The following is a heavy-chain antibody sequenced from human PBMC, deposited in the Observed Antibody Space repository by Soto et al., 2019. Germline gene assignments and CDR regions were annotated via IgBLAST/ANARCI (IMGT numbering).Heavy chain of an antibody. D-gene: IGHD2-15*01. CDR3: AKASYCSGGRCSDAFDI. CDR2: ISGSGGST. J-gene: IGHJ3*02. Sequence: EVQLLESGGGLVQPGGSLRLSCAASGFTFSSYAMSWVRQAPGKGLEWVSAISGSGGSTYYADSVKGRFTISRDNSKNTLYLQMNGLRAEDTAVYYCAKASYCSGGRCSDAFDIWGQGTMVTVSS. CDR1: GFTFSSYA. V-gene: IGHV3-23*01.